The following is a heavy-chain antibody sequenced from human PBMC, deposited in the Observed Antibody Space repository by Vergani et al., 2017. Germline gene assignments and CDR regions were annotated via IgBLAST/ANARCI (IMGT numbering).Heavy chain of an antibody. Sequence: EVQLVESGGGIVKPGGSLRLSCVASGFSFRNAWMNWVRRTPGKGLEWVGRIKSTFDRGTTDYAAAVKSRFTISRDDSKNTLFLQMNGLKTEDIGVYYCTTDPRYCGDGSCYWQRDHHYYGMDVWGQGTTVTVSS. V-gene: IGHV3-15*07. J-gene: IGHJ6*02. CDR2: IKSTFDRGTT. CDR1: GFSFRNAW. D-gene: IGHD2-21*01. CDR3: TTDPRYCGDGSCYWQRDHHYYGMDV.